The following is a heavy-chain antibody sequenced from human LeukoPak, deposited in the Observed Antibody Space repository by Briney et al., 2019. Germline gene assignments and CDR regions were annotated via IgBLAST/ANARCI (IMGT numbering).Heavy chain of an antibody. J-gene: IGHJ4*02. CDR1: GGSISSGGYS. CDR3: ARAAGTVTLYYFDY. Sequence: SETLSLTCAVSGGSISSGGYSWSWIRQPPGKGLEWIGYIYHSGSTYYNPSLKSRVTISVDRSKNQFSLKLSSMTAADTAVYYCARAAGTVTLYYFDYWGQGTLVTVSS. V-gene: IGHV4-30-2*01. D-gene: IGHD4-17*01. CDR2: IYHSGST.